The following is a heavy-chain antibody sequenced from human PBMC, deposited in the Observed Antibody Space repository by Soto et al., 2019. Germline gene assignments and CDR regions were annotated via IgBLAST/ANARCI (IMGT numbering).Heavy chain of an antibody. V-gene: IGHV3-30*18. Sequence: GGSLRLSCAASGFTFSDYGMHWVHQAPGKGLEWVAVISYDGTNKYYADSVKGRFTISRDNSKNTLYLQMNSLRAEDAAVYYCAKDRGYDFWSGSSYGMDVWGQGTTVTVSS. CDR3: AKDRGYDFWSGSSYGMDV. D-gene: IGHD3-3*01. CDR2: ISYDGTNK. J-gene: IGHJ6*02. CDR1: GFTFSDYG.